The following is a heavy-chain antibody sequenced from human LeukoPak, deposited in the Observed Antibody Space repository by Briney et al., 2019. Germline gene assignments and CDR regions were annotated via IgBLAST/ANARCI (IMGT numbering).Heavy chain of an antibody. CDR1: GGSISSYY. CDR3: ARETRGYSYGYQSAVFDI. Sequence: SETLSLTCTVSGGSISSYYWSWIRQPPGKGLEWIGYIYYDGSTDYNPSLKSRVTILVDTSKNQFSLRLSSVTAADTAVYYCARETRGYSYGYQSAVFDIWGQGTMVTVSS. V-gene: IGHV4-59*01. J-gene: IGHJ3*02. CDR2: IYYDGST. D-gene: IGHD5-18*01.